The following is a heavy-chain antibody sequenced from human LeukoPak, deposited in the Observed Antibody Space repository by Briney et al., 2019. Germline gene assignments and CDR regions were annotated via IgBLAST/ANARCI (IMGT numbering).Heavy chain of an antibody. CDR2: ISGSDGST. J-gene: IGHJ4*02. Sequence: GGSLRLSCAASGFTFSSFGMTWVRQAPGMGLEWVSGISGSDGSTYYADSVKGRFTISRDNSKNTLYLQMKSLRVENTALYYCAKNIGGLDYWGQGTLVTVSS. CDR1: GFTFSSFG. CDR3: AKNIGGLDY. V-gene: IGHV3-23*01. D-gene: IGHD2/OR15-2a*01.